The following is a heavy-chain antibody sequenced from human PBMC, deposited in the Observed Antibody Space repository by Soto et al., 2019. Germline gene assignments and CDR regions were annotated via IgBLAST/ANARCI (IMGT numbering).Heavy chain of an antibody. CDR2: ISGSGGST. V-gene: IGHV3-23*01. J-gene: IGHJ5*02. CDR1: GFPFSSYA. CDR3: ARDKTGDRWFDR. Sequence: EVQLLESGGGLVQPGESLRLSCAASGFPFSSYAMSWVRQAPGKGLEWVSAISGSGGSTYYADSVKGRFTISRDNSKNTLYMQMNSLRAEDTAVYYCARDKTGDRWFDRWVQGTLVT.